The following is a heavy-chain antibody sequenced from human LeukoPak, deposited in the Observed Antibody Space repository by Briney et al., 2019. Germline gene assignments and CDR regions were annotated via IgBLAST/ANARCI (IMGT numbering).Heavy chain of an antibody. CDR1: ELSFYDYS. D-gene: IGHD3-22*01. Sequence: GRSLRLCCAASELSFYDYSMHWGPQAAGTGPEWGSGISRNSGSIGYTCSVKGRFTISRENAKSTLYLQMNSLRAEDTAWYYCAKGWLRGSCYFDHWGQGTLVTVSS. J-gene: IGHJ4*02. CDR3: AKGWLRGSCYFDH. V-gene: IGHV3-9*01. CDR2: ISRNSGSI.